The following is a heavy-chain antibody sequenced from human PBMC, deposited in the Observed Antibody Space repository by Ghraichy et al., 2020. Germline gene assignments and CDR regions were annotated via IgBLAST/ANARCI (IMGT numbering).Heavy chain of an antibody. CDR2: IYYSGST. V-gene: IGHV4-59*01. J-gene: IGHJ6*02. D-gene: IGHD2-2*01. Sequence: SETLSLTCTVSGGSISSYYWSWIRQPPGKGLEWIGYIYYSGSTNYNPSLKSRVTISVDTSKNQFSLKLSSVTAAGTAVYYCARGLGYCSSTSCYASYYYYGMDVWVQGTTVTVSS. CDR3: ARGLGYCSSTSCYASYYYYGMDV. CDR1: GGSISSYY.